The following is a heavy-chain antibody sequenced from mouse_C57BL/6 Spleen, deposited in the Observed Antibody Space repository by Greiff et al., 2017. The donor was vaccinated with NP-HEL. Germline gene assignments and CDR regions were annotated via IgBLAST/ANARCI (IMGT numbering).Heavy chain of an antibody. Sequence: EVKLVESGGGLVQPGGSLSLSCAASGFTFTDYYMSWVRQPPGKALEWLGFIRNKANGYTTEYSASVKGRFTISRDNSQSILYLQMNALRAEDSATYYCARWGLRWSFDVWGTGTTVTVSS. CDR3: ARWGLRWSFDV. CDR2: IRNKANGYTT. CDR1: GFTFTDYY. J-gene: IGHJ1*03. V-gene: IGHV7-3*01. D-gene: IGHD2-4*01.